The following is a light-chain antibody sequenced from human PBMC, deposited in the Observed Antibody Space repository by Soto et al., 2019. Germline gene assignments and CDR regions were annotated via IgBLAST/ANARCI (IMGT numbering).Light chain of an antibody. CDR2: GAF. CDR3: QQYKDWPTT. CDR1: QSVSSN. Sequence: EIVMTQSPVTLSVSPGERVTLSCRASQSVSSNLAWYQQKPGQAPSLLIYGAFTRATGIPARFSGSGAGTDFTLTITSLQSEDFGVYFCQQYKDWPTTFGQGTKVDIK. V-gene: IGKV3-15*01. J-gene: IGKJ1*01.